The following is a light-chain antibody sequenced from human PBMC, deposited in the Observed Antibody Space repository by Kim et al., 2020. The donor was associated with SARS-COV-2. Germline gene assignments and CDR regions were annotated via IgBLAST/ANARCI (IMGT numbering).Light chain of an antibody. CDR1: SGFIASDY. CDR2: EDN. J-gene: IGLJ3*02. Sequence: GTTVTISGTRTSGFIASDYVQWYQQRPGSAPTTVIYEDNLRPSGVPDRFSGSIDSSSNTASLTISGLETEDEADYYCQSFAGSAWVFGGGTQLTVL. V-gene: IGLV6-57*03. CDR3: QSFAGSAWV.